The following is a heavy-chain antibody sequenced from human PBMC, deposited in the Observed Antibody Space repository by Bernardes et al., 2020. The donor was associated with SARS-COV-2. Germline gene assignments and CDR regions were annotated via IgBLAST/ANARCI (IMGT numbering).Heavy chain of an antibody. Sequence: SETLSLTCTVSGGSISSISYYWGWIRQPPGKGLEWIGSIYYGGNTYHNPSLKSRVTISVDTSKNQFSLKLSSVTAADTAVYYCATGAIIPYFDYWGQGALVTVSS. V-gene: IGHV4-39*01. D-gene: IGHD2-21*01. CDR1: GGSISSISYY. CDR3: ATGAIIPYFDY. CDR2: IYYGGNT. J-gene: IGHJ4*02.